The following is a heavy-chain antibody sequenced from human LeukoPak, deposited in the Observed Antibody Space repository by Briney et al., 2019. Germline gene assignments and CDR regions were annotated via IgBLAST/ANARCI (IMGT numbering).Heavy chain of an antibody. Sequence: GGSLRLSCAASGFTFSSYAMSWVHQAPGKGLEWVSAISGSGGSTYYADSVKGRFTISRDNSKNTLYLQMNSLRAEDTAVYYCAKAMVVPAAGPNWFDPWGQGTLVTVSS. D-gene: IGHD2-2*01. J-gene: IGHJ5*02. CDR2: ISGSGGST. V-gene: IGHV3-23*01. CDR1: GFTFSSYA. CDR3: AKAMVVPAAGPNWFDP.